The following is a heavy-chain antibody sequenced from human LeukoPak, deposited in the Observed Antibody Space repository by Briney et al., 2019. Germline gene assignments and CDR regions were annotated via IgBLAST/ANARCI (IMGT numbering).Heavy chain of an antibody. V-gene: IGHV3-23*01. J-gene: IGHJ4*02. CDR1: GFTLSSYA. D-gene: IGHD4-17*01. Sequence: PGGSLRLSCAASGFTLSSYAMTWVRQAPGRGLEWVSSVDGGGGGTYYADSVKGRFTISRDNSKNSLYLQMNSLRAEDTAVYYCAKSDRLTVTAQFDYWGQGTLVTVSS. CDR2: VDGGGGGT. CDR3: AKSDRLTVTAQFDY.